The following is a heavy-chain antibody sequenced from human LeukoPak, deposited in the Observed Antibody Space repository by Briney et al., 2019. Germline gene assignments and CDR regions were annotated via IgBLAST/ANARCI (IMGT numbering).Heavy chain of an antibody. Sequence: GESLKISCKGSGYSFTSYWISWVRQMPGKGLEWMGRIDPSDSYTNYSPSFQGHVTISADKSISTAYLQWSSLKASDTAMYYCASPTYYSGRRLRYYYGMDVWGQGTTVTVSS. CDR1: GYSFTSYW. V-gene: IGHV5-10-1*01. J-gene: IGHJ6*02. CDR2: IDPSDSYT. D-gene: IGHD1-26*01. CDR3: ASPTYYSGRRLRYYYGMDV.